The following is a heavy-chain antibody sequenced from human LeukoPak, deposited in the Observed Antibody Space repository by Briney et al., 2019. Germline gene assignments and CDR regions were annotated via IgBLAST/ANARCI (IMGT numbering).Heavy chain of an antibody. V-gene: IGHV4-59*01. CDR2: IYYCGNT. CDR1: GGSISSYY. J-gene: IGHJ4*02. D-gene: IGHD6-19*01. Sequence: SETLSLTCTVSGGSISSYYWSWIRQPPGKGLGWNGYIYYCGNTNCNPSLKSQLALSLITSKNQFSLKLSSVTAADTAVYYCARATYSSGWGTSDYWGQGTLVTVSS. CDR3: ARATYSSGWGTSDY.